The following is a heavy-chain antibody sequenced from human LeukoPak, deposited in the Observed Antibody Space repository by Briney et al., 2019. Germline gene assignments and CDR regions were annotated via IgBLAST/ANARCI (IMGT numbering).Heavy chain of an antibody. Sequence: GGSLRLSCSASGFTVSSNYMSWVRQAPGKGLEWVSAISGSGGSTYYADSVKGRFTISRDNSKNTLYLQMNSLRAEDTAVYYCALIKRSGSHAVRGAFDIWGQGTMVTVSS. CDR1: GFTVSSNY. CDR2: ISGSGGST. CDR3: ALIKRSGSHAVRGAFDI. V-gene: IGHV3-23*01. D-gene: IGHD1-26*01. J-gene: IGHJ3*02.